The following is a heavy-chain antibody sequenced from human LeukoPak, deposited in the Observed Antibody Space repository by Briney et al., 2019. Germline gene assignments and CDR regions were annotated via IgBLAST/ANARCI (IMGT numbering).Heavy chain of an antibody. CDR2: IYYSGST. CDR1: GGSISSSSYY. Sequence: SETLSLTCTVSGGSISSSSYYWGRIRQPPGKGLEWIGSIYYSGSTYYNPSLKSRVTISVDTSKNQFSLDLSSVTAADTAVYYCARLYYDSSGYYQICYFDYWGQGTLVTVSS. CDR3: ARLYYDSSGYYQICYFDY. J-gene: IGHJ4*02. D-gene: IGHD3-22*01. V-gene: IGHV4-39*01.